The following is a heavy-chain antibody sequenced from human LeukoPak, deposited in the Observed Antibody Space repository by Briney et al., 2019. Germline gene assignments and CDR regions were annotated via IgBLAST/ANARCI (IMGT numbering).Heavy chain of an antibody. CDR1: GFTFKSYA. D-gene: IGHD3-16*01. J-gene: IGHJ4*02. CDR2: INTNGANT. Sequence: PGGSLRLSCSASGFTFKSYAMHWVRQAPGKGLEYVSSINTNGANTYYADSVKGRFTISRDNSRNTVYVQMNSLRAEDTALYYCARDNPFGGYWGQGTLVTVSS. CDR3: ARDNPFGGY. V-gene: IGHV3-64*04.